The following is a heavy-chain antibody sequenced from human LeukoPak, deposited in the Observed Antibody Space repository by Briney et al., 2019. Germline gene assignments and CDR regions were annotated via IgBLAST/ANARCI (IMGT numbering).Heavy chain of an antibody. CDR1: GGSISSGTYY. CDR2: IYYSGST. V-gene: IGHV4-39*01. J-gene: IGHJ4*02. D-gene: IGHD1-26*01. Sequence: TSETLSLTCTVSGGSISSGTYYWGWVRRPPGKGLEWIGSIYYSGSTSYNPSLKSRVTISVDTSKNQFSLKLDSVTAADTAVYYCARNASDSGTSYFDYWGQGTLVTVSS. CDR3: ARNASDSGTSYFDY.